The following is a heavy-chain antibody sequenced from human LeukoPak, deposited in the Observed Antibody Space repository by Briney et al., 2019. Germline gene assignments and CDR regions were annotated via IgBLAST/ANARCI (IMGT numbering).Heavy chain of an antibody. CDR3: AKDYYGSGSYEVVDY. D-gene: IGHD3-10*01. CDR1: GFTFSSYA. Sequence: GGSPRLSCAASGFTFSSYAMSWVRQAPGKGLEWVSAISGSGGSTYYADSVKGRFTISRDNSKNTLYLQMNSLRAEDTAVYYCAKDYYGSGSYEVVDYWGQGTLVTVSS. V-gene: IGHV3-23*01. CDR2: ISGSGGST. J-gene: IGHJ4*02.